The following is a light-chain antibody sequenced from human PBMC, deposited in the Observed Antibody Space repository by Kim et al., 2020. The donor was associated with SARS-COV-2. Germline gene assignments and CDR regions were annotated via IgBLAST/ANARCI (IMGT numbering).Light chain of an antibody. CDR2: QDS. CDR3: QAWDTSTLV. CDR1: KLGEKY. J-gene: IGLJ3*02. V-gene: IGLV3-1*01. Sequence: SVSPGQTASITCSGEKLGEKYACWYQQKPGQSPVVVIYQDSKRPSGIPERFSGSTSGTTATLTISGTQAMDEAVYYCQAWDTSTLVFGGGTRLTVL.